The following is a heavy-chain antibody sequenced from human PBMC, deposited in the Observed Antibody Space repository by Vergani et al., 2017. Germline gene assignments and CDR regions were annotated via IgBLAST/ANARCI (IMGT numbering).Heavy chain of an antibody. CDR1: GGSFSGYY. J-gene: IGHJ3*02. D-gene: IGHD6-6*01. CDR3: ARRGSSPDDAFDI. CDR2: INHSGST. Sequence: QVQLQQWGAGLLKPSETLSLTCAVYGGSFSGYYWSWIRQPPGKGLEWIGEINHSGSTNYNPSLKSRVTISVDTSKNQFSLKLSSVTAADTAVYYCARRGSSPDDAFDIWGQGTMVTVSS. V-gene: IGHV4-34*01.